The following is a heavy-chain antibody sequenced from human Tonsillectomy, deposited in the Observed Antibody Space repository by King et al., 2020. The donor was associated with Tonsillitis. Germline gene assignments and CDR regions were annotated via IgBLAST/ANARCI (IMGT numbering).Heavy chain of an antibody. CDR1: GGTFSSYG. V-gene: IGHV1-69*01. D-gene: IGHD6-13*01. Sequence: QLVQSGAEVKKPGSSVKVSCKASGGTFSSYGISWVRQAPGQGLEWMGGIIPIFGTRNYAQNFQGRVTITADESTSTAYMGLSSLRSEDTAVYYCARAPIAAAGTGDYYYYYMDVWGRGTTVTVSS. CDR3: ARAPIAAAGTGDYYYYYMDV. J-gene: IGHJ6*03. CDR2: IIPIFGTR.